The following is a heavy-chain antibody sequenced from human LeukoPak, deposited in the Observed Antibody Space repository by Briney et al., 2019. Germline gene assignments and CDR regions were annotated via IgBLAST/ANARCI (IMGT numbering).Heavy chain of an antibody. J-gene: IGHJ4*02. CDR1: GASIANTSYY. V-gene: IGHV4-39*01. CDR2: IYYTGTT. D-gene: IGHD5-18*01. Sequence: SETLSLTCIVSGASIANTSYYWGWVRQPPGKGLEWIGSIYYTGTTYYNPSLESRVTISVDTSKNHFFLKLSAVTAADTSVYYCAKHRRYSFWDYWGQGSLVTVSS. CDR3: AKHRRYSFWDY.